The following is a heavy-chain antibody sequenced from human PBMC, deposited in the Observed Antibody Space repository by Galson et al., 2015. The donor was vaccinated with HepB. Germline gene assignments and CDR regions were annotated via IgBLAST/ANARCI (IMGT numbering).Heavy chain of an antibody. V-gene: IGHV3-53*01. J-gene: IGHJ4*02. D-gene: IGHD2-15*01. CDR1: GFTVSSNY. CDR2: LYSGGSA. Sequence: SLRLSCAASGFTVSSNYISWVRQAPGKGLEWVSVLYSGGSAHYADSVKGRFTISRDNSKNTLYLQMNSLRAEDTAVYYCARFNGGKAGVDYWGQGTLVTISS. CDR3: ARFNGGKAGVDY.